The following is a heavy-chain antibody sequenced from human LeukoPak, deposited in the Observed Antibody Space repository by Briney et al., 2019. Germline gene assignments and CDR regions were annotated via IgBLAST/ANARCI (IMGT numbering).Heavy chain of an antibody. D-gene: IGHD4-23*01. V-gene: IGHV4-31*03. J-gene: IGHJ4*02. CDR2: IYYSGST. Sequence: SEALSLTCTVSGGSISSGGYYWSWIRQHPGKGLGWIGYIYYSGSTYYNPSLKSRVTISVDTSKNQFSLKLSSVTAADTAVYYCARQIRWATFDYWGQGTLVTVSS. CDR3: ARQIRWATFDY. CDR1: GGSISSGGYY.